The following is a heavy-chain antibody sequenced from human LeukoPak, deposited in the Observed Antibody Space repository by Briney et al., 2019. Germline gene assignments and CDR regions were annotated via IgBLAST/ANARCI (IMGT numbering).Heavy chain of an antibody. V-gene: IGHV3-74*01. D-gene: IGHD2/OR15-2a*01. J-gene: IGHJ4*02. CDR2: INSDGSWT. CDR1: GNYW. Sequence: QSGGSLRLSCAASGNYWMHWVRQAPGKGLVWVSHINSDGSWTSYADSVEGRFTISKDNAKNTVYLQMNSLRAEDTAVYYCVSFYETYWGRGTLVTVSS. CDR3: VSFYETY.